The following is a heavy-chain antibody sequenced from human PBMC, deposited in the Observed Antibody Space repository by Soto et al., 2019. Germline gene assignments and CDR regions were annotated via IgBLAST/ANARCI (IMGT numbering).Heavy chain of an antibody. V-gene: IGHV4-59*01. CDR2: VSNTATT. CDR3: ARVWGGAFDI. Sequence: SETLSLTCTVSGASIINYYWAWIRQPPGGGLESIGYVSNTATTTYNPSLKNRVTISVDASKSQFYLKLRSVTAADTAVYYCARVWGGAFDIWGQGTMVTVSS. CDR1: GASIINYY. D-gene: IGHD3-10*01. J-gene: IGHJ3*02.